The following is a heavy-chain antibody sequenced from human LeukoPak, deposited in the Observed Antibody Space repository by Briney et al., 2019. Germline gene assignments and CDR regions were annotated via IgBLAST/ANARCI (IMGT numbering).Heavy chain of an antibody. J-gene: IGHJ4*02. CDR2: ISAYNGNT. Sequence: ASVKVSCKASGYTFTSYSISWVRQAPGQGLEWMGWISAYNGNTNYAQKLQGRVTMTTDTSTSTAYMELRSLRSDDTAVYYCARALTVVGTTVEYFDYWGQGTLATVSS. V-gene: IGHV1-18*01. CDR3: ARALTVVGTTVEYFDY. D-gene: IGHD1-14*01. CDR1: GYTFTSYS.